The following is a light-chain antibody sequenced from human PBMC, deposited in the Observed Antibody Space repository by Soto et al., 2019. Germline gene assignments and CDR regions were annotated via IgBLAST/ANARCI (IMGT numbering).Light chain of an antibody. CDR3: QRHNHWPS. Sequence: IVMTQSPATLSLSPGERATLSCRASQSVATNLAWYQQKPGQAPRLLIYEASTRATGIPARFSGSGTGTEFTLTISSLQSEDFAVYYWQRHNHWPSFSQGTNLEI. V-gene: IGKV3-15*01. CDR1: QSVATN. J-gene: IGKJ2*01. CDR2: EAS.